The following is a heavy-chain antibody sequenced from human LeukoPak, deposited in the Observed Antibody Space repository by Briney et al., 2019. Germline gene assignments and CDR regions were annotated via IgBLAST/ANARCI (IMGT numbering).Heavy chain of an antibody. CDR1: GGSISGGGYY. V-gene: IGHV4-31*03. CDR2: IYYSGST. CDR3: ARDLRQYDILTGYYPTGYFDY. D-gene: IGHD3-9*01. J-gene: IGHJ4*02. Sequence: SQTLSLTCTVSGGSISGGGYYWSWIRQHPGKGLEWIGYIYYSGSTYYNPSLKSRVTISVDTSKNQFSLKLSSVTAADTAVYYCARDLRQYDILTGYYPTGYFDYWGQGTLVTVSS.